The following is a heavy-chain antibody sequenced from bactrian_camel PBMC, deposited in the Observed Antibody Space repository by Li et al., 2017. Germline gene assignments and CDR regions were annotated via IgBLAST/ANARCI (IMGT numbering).Heavy chain of an antibody. Sequence: HVQLVESGGGSVQAGEFLRLSCAVSGRTYSHYCMAWFRQVPGRAREMVASIYTDSGSTFYAASVKGRFTISRDNDWRTVYLQMNGLTPEDTAMYYCSINVHAPRVVPGIACAPQEYWGQGTQVTVS. CDR2: IYTDSGST. J-gene: IGHJ4*01. V-gene: IGHV3S54*01. CDR3: SINVHAPRVVPGIACAPQEY. D-gene: IGHD2*01. CDR1: GRTYSHYC.